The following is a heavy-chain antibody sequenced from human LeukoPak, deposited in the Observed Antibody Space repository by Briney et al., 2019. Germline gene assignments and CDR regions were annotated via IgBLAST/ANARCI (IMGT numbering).Heavy chain of an antibody. CDR3: ARQIPYSSSWPYYYYYYMDV. J-gene: IGHJ6*03. CDR1: GGSISSGSYY. CDR2: IYTSGST. D-gene: IGHD6-13*01. Sequence: SETLSLTCTVSGGSISSGSYYWSWIRQPAGKGLEWIGRIYTSGSTNYNPSLKSRVTISVDTSKNQFSLKLSSVTAADTAVYYCARQIPYSSSWPYYYYYYMDVWGKGTTVTISS. V-gene: IGHV4-61*02.